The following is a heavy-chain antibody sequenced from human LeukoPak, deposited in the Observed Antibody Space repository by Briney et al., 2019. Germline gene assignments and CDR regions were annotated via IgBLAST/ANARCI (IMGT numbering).Heavy chain of an antibody. CDR1: GGSISSYY. J-gene: IGHJ4*02. V-gene: IGHV4-4*07. Sequence: PSETLSLTCTVSGGSISSYYWSWIRQPAGKGLEWIGRIYTSGSTNYNPSLKSRVTMSVDSSKNQFSLKLSSVTAADTAVYYCASYRADSSGSRFDYWGQGTLVTVSS. D-gene: IGHD3-22*01. CDR3: ASYRADSSGSRFDY. CDR2: IYTSGST.